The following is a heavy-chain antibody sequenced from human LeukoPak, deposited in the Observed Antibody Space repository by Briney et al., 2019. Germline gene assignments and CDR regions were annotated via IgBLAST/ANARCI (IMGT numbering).Heavy chain of an antibody. D-gene: IGHD3-22*01. V-gene: IGHV3-33*01. Sequence: PGGSLTLSCAASGFIFRNYGLHWVRQAPGKGLEWVAVIWHDGSEYYADSVKGRFSISRDNSENTVSLQMDSLRDEDTAVYYCARDALQRRDYDSMGYWGQGTLVTVSS. CDR3: ARDALQRRDYDSMGY. CDR2: IWHDGSE. CDR1: GFIFRNYG. J-gene: IGHJ4*02.